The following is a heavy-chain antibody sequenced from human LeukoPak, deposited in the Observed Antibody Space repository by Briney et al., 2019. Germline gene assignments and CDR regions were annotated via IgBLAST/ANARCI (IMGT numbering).Heavy chain of an antibody. CDR1: GYSFTSYW. D-gene: IGHD5-24*01. J-gene: IGHJ6*03. Sequence: GESLQISCKGSGYSFTSYWIGWVRPMPGKGLAWMGIIYPGDSDTRYSPSFQGQVTISADKSISTAYLQWSSLKASDTAMYYCARRVEMATIDYYYYYYMDVWGKGTTVTVSS. CDR2: IYPGDSDT. V-gene: IGHV5-51*01. CDR3: ARRVEMATIDYYYYYYMDV.